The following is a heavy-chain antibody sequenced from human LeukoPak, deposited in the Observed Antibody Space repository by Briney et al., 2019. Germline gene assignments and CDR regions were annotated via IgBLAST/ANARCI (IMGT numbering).Heavy chain of an antibody. CDR3: AKLGGRVTAYWYFDL. CDR2: ITGSGDNT. CDR1: GFRFSNYG. V-gene: IGHV3-23*01. J-gene: IGHJ2*01. Sequence: GESLRLSCAASGFRFSNYGMHWVRQAPGKGLEWVSAITGSGDNTYYADSVKGRFTISRDKSKNTLDLQMNSLRAGDTAVYYCAKLGGRVTAYWYFDLWGRGTPVTVSS. D-gene: IGHD3-16*01.